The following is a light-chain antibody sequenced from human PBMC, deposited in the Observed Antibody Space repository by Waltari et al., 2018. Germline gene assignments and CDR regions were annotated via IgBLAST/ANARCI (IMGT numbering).Light chain of an antibody. CDR1: HTITTY. CDR2: AAS. Sequence: DTQMTQSPSSLSASVGDRVTITCRASHTITTYLNWYQQKPGKAPKVLISAASTLHSGVASRFSGSGSRTYFTHTISSLQPEDFASYYCQQRYETPLTFGGGTRVEVK. J-gene: IGKJ4*01. CDR3: QQRYETPLT. V-gene: IGKV1-39*01.